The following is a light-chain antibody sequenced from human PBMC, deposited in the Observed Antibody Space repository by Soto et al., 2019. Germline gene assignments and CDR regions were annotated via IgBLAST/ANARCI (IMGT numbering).Light chain of an antibody. CDR2: DVT. V-gene: IGLV2-14*03. CDR3: SSYTSSVTMV. Sequence: QSVLTQPASVSGSPGQSITISCTGTSSDVGGYNYVHWYQQHPGKAPKLIIYDVTNRPSGISNRFFGSKSGNTASLTISGLRTEDEATYYCSSYTSSVTMVFGGGTKGTVL. CDR1: SSDVGGYNY. J-gene: IGLJ2*01.